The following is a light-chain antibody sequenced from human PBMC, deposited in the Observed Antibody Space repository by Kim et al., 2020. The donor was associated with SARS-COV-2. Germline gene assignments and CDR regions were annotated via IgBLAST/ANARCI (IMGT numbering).Light chain of an antibody. CDR3: GTWDNSLSAGL. CDR2: DNN. CDR1: SSNIGSNY. Sequence: GQKVTISCSGSSSNIGSNYVSWYQQVPGTAPKLLIYDNNKRPSGIPDRFSGSKSGTSATLGITGLQTGDEADYYCGTWDNSLSAGLFGGGTKLTVL. J-gene: IGLJ3*02. V-gene: IGLV1-51*01.